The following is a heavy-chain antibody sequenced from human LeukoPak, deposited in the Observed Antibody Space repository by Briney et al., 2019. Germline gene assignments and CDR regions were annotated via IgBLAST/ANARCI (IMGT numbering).Heavy chain of an antibody. Sequence: GGSLRLSCAASGFTFSSYGMHWVRQAPGKGLEWVAVIWYDGSNKYYADSVKGRFTISRDNSKNTLYLQMNSLRAEDTAVYYCARDFGYYGSGSYLGMDVWGQGTTVTVS. D-gene: IGHD3-10*01. CDR2: IWYDGSNK. V-gene: IGHV3-33*01. CDR3: ARDFGYYGSGSYLGMDV. CDR1: GFTFSSYG. J-gene: IGHJ6*02.